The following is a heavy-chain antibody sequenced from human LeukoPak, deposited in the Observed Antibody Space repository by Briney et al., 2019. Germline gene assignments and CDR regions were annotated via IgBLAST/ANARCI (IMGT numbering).Heavy chain of an antibody. J-gene: IGHJ4*02. V-gene: IGHV1-69*06. CDR1: GGTFSSYA. Sequence: SVKVSCKASGGTFSSYAISWVRQASGQGLEWMGGIIPIFGTANYAQKFQGRVTITADKSTSTAYMGLSSLRSEDTAVYYCAREAPSDGFDYWGQGTLVTVSS. CDR3: AREAPSDGFDY. CDR2: IIPIFGTA. D-gene: IGHD6-6*01.